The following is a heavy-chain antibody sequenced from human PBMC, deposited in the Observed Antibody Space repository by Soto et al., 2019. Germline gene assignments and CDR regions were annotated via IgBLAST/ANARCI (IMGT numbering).Heavy chain of an antibody. CDR3: ARVPLVAAAGVYYFDD. Sequence: ASVKVSCKASGGTFSIYAISWVLQAPGQGLEWMGGIIPIFGTANYAQKFQGRVTITADESTSTAYMELSSLRSEDTAVYYCARVPLVAAAGVYYFDDWGQGTRVTVVS. CDR1: GGTFSIYA. CDR2: IIPIFGTA. J-gene: IGHJ4*02. V-gene: IGHV1-69*13. D-gene: IGHD6-13*01.